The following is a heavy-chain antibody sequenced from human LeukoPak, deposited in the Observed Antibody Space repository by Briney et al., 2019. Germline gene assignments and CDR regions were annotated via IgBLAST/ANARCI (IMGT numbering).Heavy chain of an antibody. Sequence: SETLSLTCAVYGGSFSGYFWSWIRQPPGKGLEWIGEINHSGSTNYNPSLKSRVTISVDTSKNQFSLKLSSVTAADTAVYYCARGGSGWNYYYYYMDVWGKGTTVTISS. J-gene: IGHJ6*03. D-gene: IGHD6-19*01. CDR2: INHSGST. V-gene: IGHV4-34*01. CDR3: ARGGSGWNYYYYYMDV. CDR1: GGSFSGYF.